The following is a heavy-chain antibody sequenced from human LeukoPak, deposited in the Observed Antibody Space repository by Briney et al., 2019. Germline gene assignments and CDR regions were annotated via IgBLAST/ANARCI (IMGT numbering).Heavy chain of an antibody. J-gene: IGHJ3*02. CDR2: ISAYNGNT. V-gene: IGHV1-18*01. CDR3: ARNFYYDSSGSLDAFDI. CDR1: GYTFTNYG. Sequence: GASVKDSCKASGYTFTNYGISWVRQAPGQGLEWMGWISAYNGNTNYAQKLQGRVTMTTDTTTNTAYMELRSLRSDDTAVYYCARNFYYDSSGSLDAFDIWGQGTMVTVSS. D-gene: IGHD3-22*01.